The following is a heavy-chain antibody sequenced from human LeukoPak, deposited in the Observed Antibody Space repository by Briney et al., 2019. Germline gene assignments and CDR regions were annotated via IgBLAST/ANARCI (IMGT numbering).Heavy chain of an antibody. V-gene: IGHV3-30*03. CDR2: ISYDGSNK. D-gene: IGHD6-19*01. CDR1: GFTFSTYG. Sequence: PEGSLRLSCAASGFTFSTYGMHWVRQAPGKGLEWVAIISYDGSNKYYADSVKGRFTISRDNSKNTLYLQMNSLRAEDTAVYYCAAGLVHESDYWGQGTLVTVSS. J-gene: IGHJ4*02. CDR3: AAGLVHESDY.